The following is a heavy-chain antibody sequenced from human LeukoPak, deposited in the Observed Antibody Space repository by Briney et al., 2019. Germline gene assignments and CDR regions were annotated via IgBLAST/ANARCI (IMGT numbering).Heavy chain of an antibody. V-gene: IGHV3-33*01. Sequence: PGGSLRLSCAASRFTFSSFGMHWVRQAPGKGLEWVAVIWYDASNKYYADSVKGRFTISRDNSKNTLFLQMDSLRDDDTAAYYCVRGVGVSRFNYFDPWGQGTLVIVSS. J-gene: IGHJ5*02. CDR2: IWYDASNK. D-gene: IGHD6-13*01. CDR3: VRGVGVSRFNYFDP. CDR1: RFTFSSFG.